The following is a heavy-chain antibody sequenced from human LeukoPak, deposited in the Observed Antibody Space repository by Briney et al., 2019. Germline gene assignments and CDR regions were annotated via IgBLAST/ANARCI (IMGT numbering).Heavy chain of an antibody. J-gene: IGHJ4*02. CDR3: TRGRRDGYSFGFGKFDY. V-gene: IGHV4-39*07. CDR2: IYYSGSP. CDR1: GGSISSSGYY. D-gene: IGHD5-24*01. Sequence: SETLSLTCSVSGGSISSSGYYWGWIRQTPGKGLERIGSIYYSGSPYYNPSLKSRVTISVDTSKNQFSLNLSSVTAADTAVYYCTRGRRDGYSFGFGKFDYWGQGTLVTVSS.